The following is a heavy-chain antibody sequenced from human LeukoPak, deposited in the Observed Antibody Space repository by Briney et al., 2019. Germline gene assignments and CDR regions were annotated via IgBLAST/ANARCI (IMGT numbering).Heavy chain of an antibody. Sequence: KPSETLSLTCAVYGGSFSGYYWSWIRQPPGKGLEWIGEINHSGSTNYNPSLKSRVTISVDTSKNQFSLKLSSVTAADTAVYYCARGGYSYGLFDYWGQGTLVTVSS. V-gene: IGHV4-34*01. J-gene: IGHJ4*02. CDR3: ARGGYSYGLFDY. CDR2: INHSGST. D-gene: IGHD5-18*01. CDR1: GGSFSGYY.